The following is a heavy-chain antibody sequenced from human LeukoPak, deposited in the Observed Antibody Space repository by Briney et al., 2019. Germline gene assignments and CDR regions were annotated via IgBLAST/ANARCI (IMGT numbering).Heavy chain of an antibody. CDR1: GFTFSSYW. V-gene: IGHV3-7*01. D-gene: IGHD3-16*01. CDR3: AKVGDSEDFVAYFDY. J-gene: IGHJ4*02. CDR2: IKQDGSEK. Sequence: GGSLRLSCAASGFTFSSYWMSWVRQAPGKGLEGVANIKQDGSEKDYVDSVKGRFTISRDNSKNTLYLQMNSLRAEDTAVYYCAKVGDSEDFVAYFDYWGQGTLVTVSS.